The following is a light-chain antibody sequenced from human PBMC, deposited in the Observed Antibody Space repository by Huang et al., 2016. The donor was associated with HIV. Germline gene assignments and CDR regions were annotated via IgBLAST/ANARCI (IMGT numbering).Light chain of an antibody. CDR3: QQRSNWPRT. CDR1: QSVTSS. Sequence: EIVLTQSPATLSLSPGETATLSCGASQSVTSSLAWYQQKPGQAPRLLIYDASNRATGIPARFSGSGSGADFTLTISSLEPEDFAVYYCQQRSNWPRTFGQGTKVEIK. CDR2: DAS. J-gene: IGKJ1*01. V-gene: IGKV3-11*01.